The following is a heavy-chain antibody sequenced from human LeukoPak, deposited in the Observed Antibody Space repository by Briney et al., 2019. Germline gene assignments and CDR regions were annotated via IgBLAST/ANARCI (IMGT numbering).Heavy chain of an antibody. CDR1: GGSISSSPYY. D-gene: IGHD4-23*01. Sequence: SETLSLTCTVSGGSISSSPYYWGWIRQPPGKDLEWIGSIYYSGSPYYNPSLKSRVTISVDTSKNQFSLKLSSVTAADTAVYYCTRRSNSQPPNYWGQGTLVTVSS. CDR2: IYYSGSP. V-gene: IGHV4-39*01. CDR3: TRRSNSQPPNY. J-gene: IGHJ4*02.